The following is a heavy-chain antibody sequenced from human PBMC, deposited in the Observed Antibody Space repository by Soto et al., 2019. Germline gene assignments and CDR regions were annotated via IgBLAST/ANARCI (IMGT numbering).Heavy chain of an antibody. CDR1: GGSISERY. CDR3: VASLAASGLNWLDP. V-gene: IGHV4-4*07. D-gene: IGHD6-13*01. Sequence: SETLSLTCIVSGGSISERYWNWVRQPPGKGLEWIGLIFANGHTDYNPSLKSRVTMSVDASKNQFSLRLTSMTAADTAVYYCVASLAASGLNWLDPWGRGALVTVSS. J-gene: IGHJ5*02. CDR2: IFANGHT.